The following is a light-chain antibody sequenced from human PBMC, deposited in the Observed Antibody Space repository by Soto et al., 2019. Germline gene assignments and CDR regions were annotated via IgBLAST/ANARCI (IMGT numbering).Light chain of an antibody. J-gene: IGKJ4*01. V-gene: IGKV1-27*01. CDR3: HKYNQAPT. Sequence: IQLTHTPSSLFASVGARVSITCRASRVISSYLACYQQKPGKVPDLLIYAKSTLQSGAPSRFSGSGSGTDFTRTISSLHPEDGAAYYCHKYNQAPTFDGGTKVVIK. CDR2: AKS. CDR1: RVISSY.